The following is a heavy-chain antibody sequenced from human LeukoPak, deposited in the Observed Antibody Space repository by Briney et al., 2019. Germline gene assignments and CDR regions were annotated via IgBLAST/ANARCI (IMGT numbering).Heavy chain of an antibody. D-gene: IGHD4-23*01. V-gene: IGHV3-23*01. CDR3: ASHQMGMNGGNLDY. CDR2: ISGSGGST. CDR1: GFTFNTYG. J-gene: IGHJ4*02. Sequence: GGSLRLSCAASGFTFNTYGVHWVRQAPGKGQEWVSAISGSGGSTYYADSVKGRFTISRDNSKNTLYLQMNSLRAEDTAVYYCASHQMGMNGGNLDYWGQGTLVTVSS.